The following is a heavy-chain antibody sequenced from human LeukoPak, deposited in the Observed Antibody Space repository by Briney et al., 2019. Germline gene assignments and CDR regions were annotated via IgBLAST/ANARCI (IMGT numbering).Heavy chain of an antibody. V-gene: IGHV3-7*03. Sequence: PGGSLRLSCAASGFAFSTYWMDWVRQAPGKGLEWVGNINQDGSVKHYVDSVKGRFTISRDNAKNSLYLQMNSLRAEDTALYYCAKDGDPKYSSLTGSWFDPWGQGTLVTVSS. J-gene: IGHJ5*02. D-gene: IGHD6-6*01. CDR2: INQDGSVK. CDR1: GFAFSTYW. CDR3: AKDGDPKYSSLTGSWFDP.